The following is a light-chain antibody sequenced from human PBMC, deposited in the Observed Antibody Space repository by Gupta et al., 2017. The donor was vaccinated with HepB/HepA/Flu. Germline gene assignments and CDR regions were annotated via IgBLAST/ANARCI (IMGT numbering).Light chain of an antibody. CDR1: SLRSYY. Sequence: SSELTQDPAVSVALGQTVRITCQGDSLRSYYASWYQQKPGQAPGLVIYGKNNRPSGIPDRFSGSSSGNTASLTITGAQAEDEADYYCNSRDSSGNHLSWVFGGGTKLTVL. J-gene: IGLJ3*02. CDR2: GKN. V-gene: IGLV3-19*01. CDR3: NSRDSSGNHLSWV.